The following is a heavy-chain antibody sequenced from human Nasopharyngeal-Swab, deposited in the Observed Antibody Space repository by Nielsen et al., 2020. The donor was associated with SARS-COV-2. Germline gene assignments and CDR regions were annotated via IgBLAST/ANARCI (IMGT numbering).Heavy chain of an antibody. CDR1: GGSISSYY. CDR2: IYYSGST. J-gene: IGHJ6*03. D-gene: IGHD3-22*01. Sequence: SETLSLTCTVSGGSISSYYWSWIRQPPGKGLEWIGYIYYSGSTNYNPSLKSRVTISVDTSKNQFSLKLSSVTAADTAVYYCARGSSETYYYDSSGYYYYYYMDVWGKGTTVTVSS. CDR3: ARGSSETYYYDSSGYYYYYYMDV. V-gene: IGHV4-59*01.